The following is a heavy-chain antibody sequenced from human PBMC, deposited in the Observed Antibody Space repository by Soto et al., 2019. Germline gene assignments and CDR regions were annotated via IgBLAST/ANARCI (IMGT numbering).Heavy chain of an antibody. CDR1: GGSISTSNW. J-gene: IGHJ3*02. D-gene: IGHD4-17*01. Sequence: QVQLQESGPGLVKPSVTLSLTCAVSGGSISTSNWWSWVRPPPGKGLEWIGEIYHSGITNYSPSHKGRVTKSVDNSKNQFSLKMSSVTAADTAVYYCARYMTIVTNLAFDIWGQGTMVTVSS. V-gene: IGHV4-4*02. CDR2: IYHSGIT. CDR3: ARYMTIVTNLAFDI.